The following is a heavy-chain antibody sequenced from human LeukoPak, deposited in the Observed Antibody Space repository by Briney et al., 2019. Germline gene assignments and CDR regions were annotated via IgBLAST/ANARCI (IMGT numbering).Heavy chain of an antibody. V-gene: IGHV3-21*01. CDR2: ISTSSSYI. D-gene: IGHD4-17*01. J-gene: IGHJ4*02. CDR3: ARNRGDPSYFDY. Sequence: GGSLRLSCTASGFTFNGYSMNWVRQAPGKGLEWVSSISTSSSYIYYADSVKGRFTISRNNPKNSLYMQMNSLRAEDTAVYYCARNRGDPSYFDYWGQGTLVTVSS. CDR1: GFTFNGYS.